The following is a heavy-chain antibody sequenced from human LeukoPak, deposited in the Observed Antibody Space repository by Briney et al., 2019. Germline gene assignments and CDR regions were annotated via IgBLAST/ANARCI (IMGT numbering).Heavy chain of an antibody. CDR2: ISWNSGSI. CDR1: GFTFDDYA. CDR3: AKDRKPRITGYIGY. Sequence: GGSLRLSCAASGFTFDDYAMHWVRQAPGKGLEWVSGISWNSGSIGYADSVKGRFTISRDNSKNSLYLQINSLRTEDTALYYCAKDRKPRITGYIGYWGQGTLVTVSS. V-gene: IGHV3-9*01. D-gene: IGHD1-20*01. J-gene: IGHJ4*02.